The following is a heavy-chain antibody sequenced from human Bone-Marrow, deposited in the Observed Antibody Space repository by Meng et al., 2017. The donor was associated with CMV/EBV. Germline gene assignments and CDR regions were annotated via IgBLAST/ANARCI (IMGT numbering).Heavy chain of an antibody. D-gene: IGHD2-2*02. CDR1: GFTFSDHY. V-gene: IGHV3-72*01. J-gene: IGHJ4*02. CDR3: ARGPSRRAQYTNSFDN. CDR2: TRDKANSYTT. Sequence: GESLKISCAASGFTFSDHYMDWVRQTPGKGLEWVGRTRDKANSYTTEYAASVKGRFTISRDDSKKSLYLQMNSLKSEDTAVYYCARGPSRRAQYTNSFDNWGQGTLVTVSS.